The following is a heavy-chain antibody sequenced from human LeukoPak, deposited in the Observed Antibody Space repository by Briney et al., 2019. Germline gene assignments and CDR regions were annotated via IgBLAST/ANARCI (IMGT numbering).Heavy chain of an antibody. CDR2: IIPIFGTA. D-gene: IGHD2-2*02. Sequence: PSASVKVSCKASGGTFSGYAISWVRQAPGQGLEWMGGIIPIFGTANYAQKFQGRVTMTRDMSTSTVYMDLSSLRSEDTAVYYCARVAAEVVGLPGAIGFGWLRRDYYYMDVWGKGTTVTVSS. CDR1: GGTFSGYA. J-gene: IGHJ6*03. V-gene: IGHV1-69*05. CDR3: ARVAAEVVGLPGAIGFGWLRRDYYYMDV.